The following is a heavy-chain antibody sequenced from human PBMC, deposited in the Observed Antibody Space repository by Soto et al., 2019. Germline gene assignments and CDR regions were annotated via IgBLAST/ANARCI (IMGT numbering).Heavy chain of an antibody. CDR1: RGTFSSYS. Sequence: QVQLVQSEAEVKKPGSSVKVSCKASRGTFSSYSINWVRQAPGQGLEWMGEIIPIFGTANYAQKFQGRVTITADESTSTAYMELSSLRSEDTAVYYCARDGGRHSGGIDYWGQGTLVTVSS. CDR2: IIPIFGTA. V-gene: IGHV1-69*01. J-gene: IGHJ4*02. CDR3: ARDGGRHSGGIDY. D-gene: IGHD1-26*01.